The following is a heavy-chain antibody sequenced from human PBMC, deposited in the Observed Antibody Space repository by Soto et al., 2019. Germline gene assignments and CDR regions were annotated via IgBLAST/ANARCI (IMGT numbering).Heavy chain of an antibody. Sequence: QVQLVQSGAEVKKPGASVKVSCEASGYTFSRYYMHWVRQAPGQGLEWMGIINPSGGSTTYAQTFQGRVTMTRDTSPSTVYMELSSLRSEDTAIYYCTRDTTPLIYYYDTSGRNAPGGWDWGQGTLVTVSS. D-gene: IGHD3-22*01. CDR3: TRDTTPLIYYYDTSGRNAPGGWD. CDR1: GYTFSRYY. V-gene: IGHV1-46*01. CDR2: INPSGGST. J-gene: IGHJ4*02.